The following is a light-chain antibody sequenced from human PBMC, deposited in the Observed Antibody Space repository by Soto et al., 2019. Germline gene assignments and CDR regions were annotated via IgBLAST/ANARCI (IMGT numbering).Light chain of an antibody. CDR2: GAS. CDR1: QRISSN. V-gene: IGKV3-15*01. Sequence: EVVMTQSPGTLSLSPGERATLSCRASQRISSNLAWYQQKPGQAPRLLVSGASTRATGIPARFSGSGSGTEFTLTISSLQSEDFAVYYCQQYNNWPRTFGQGTKVDIK. J-gene: IGKJ1*01. CDR3: QQYNNWPRT.